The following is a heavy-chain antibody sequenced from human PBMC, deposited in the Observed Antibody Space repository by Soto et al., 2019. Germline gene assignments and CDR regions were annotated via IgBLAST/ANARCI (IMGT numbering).Heavy chain of an antibody. Sequence: EVQLVESGGGLVQPGRSLRLSCAASGFTFDDYAMHWVRQAPGKGLEWVSGIRWNSGSIGYADSVKGRFTISRDNAKNSLYLQMNSLRAEDTALDYCAKDKGRAVAADFDYWGQGTLVTVSS. CDR2: IRWNSGSI. J-gene: IGHJ4*02. CDR1: GFTFDDYA. CDR3: AKDKGRAVAADFDY. D-gene: IGHD6-19*01. V-gene: IGHV3-9*01.